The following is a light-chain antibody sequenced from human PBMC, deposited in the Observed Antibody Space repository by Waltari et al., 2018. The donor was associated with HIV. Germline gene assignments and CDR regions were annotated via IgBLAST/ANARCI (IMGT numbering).Light chain of an antibody. Sequence: EVDVTQSPDTLSVSPGERATLSCRASQSVSSNLAWYQQKPGQAPRCNIYAASSRATGVPARFSGSGSETEFTLTITNLQSEDFAVYYCQQYNSWPWTFGQGTTVDIK. V-gene: IGKV3-15*01. CDR1: QSVSSN. CDR2: AAS. J-gene: IGKJ1*01. CDR3: QQYNSWPWT.